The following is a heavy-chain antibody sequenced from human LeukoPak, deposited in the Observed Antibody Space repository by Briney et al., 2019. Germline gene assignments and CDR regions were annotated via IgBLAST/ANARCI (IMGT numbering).Heavy chain of an antibody. CDR2: INHSGST. CDR3: ARDLGYCTSGVCHTRFDY. V-gene: IGHV4-34*01. J-gene: IGHJ4*02. CDR1: GGSFSGYY. Sequence: SETLSLTCAVYGGSFSGYYWSWIRQPPGKGLEWIGEINHSGSTNYNPSLKSRVTISVDTSKNQFSLKLSSVTAADTAVYYCARDLGYCTSGVCHTRFDYWGQGTLVAVSS. D-gene: IGHD2-8*01.